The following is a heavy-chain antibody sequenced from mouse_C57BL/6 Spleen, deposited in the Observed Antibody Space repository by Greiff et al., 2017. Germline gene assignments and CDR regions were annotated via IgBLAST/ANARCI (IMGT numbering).Heavy chain of an antibody. D-gene: IGHD2-3*01. CDR2: INPNNGGT. CDR3: AHDGHYGAY. J-gene: IGHJ3*01. Sequence: EVQLQQSGPELVKPGASVKISCKASGYTFTDYYMNWVKQSHGKSLEWIGDINPNNGGTSYNQKFKGKATLTVDKSSSTAYMELRSLTSEDSAVYYCAHDGHYGAYWGQGTLVTVSA. CDR1: GYTFTDYY. V-gene: IGHV1-26*01.